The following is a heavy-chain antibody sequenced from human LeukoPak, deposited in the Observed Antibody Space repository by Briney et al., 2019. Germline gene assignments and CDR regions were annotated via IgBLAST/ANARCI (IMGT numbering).Heavy chain of an antibody. D-gene: IGHD3-10*01. Sequence: GGSLRLSCAASGFTVSSNYMSWVRQAPGKGLEGVALIHSGGSTYYAASVKGRFTISRDNSKNTMYLQMNSLRAEDTAVYYCARDYGSGSYYTDYWGQGTLVTVSS. CDR3: ARDYGSGSYYTDY. J-gene: IGHJ4*02. CDR2: IHSGGST. V-gene: IGHV3-53*01. CDR1: GFTVSSNY.